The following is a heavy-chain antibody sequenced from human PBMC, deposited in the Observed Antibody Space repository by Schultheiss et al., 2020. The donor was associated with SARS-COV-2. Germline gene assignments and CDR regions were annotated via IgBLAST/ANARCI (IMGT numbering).Heavy chain of an antibody. CDR1: GDPISSGTYY. CDR2: IHPSEIT. Sequence: SETLSLTCIVSGDPISSGTYYWSWIRQHPGKGLEWIGSIHPSEITLHTPSLESRLTMSADTSKSHFSLKLSSVTAADTAVYYCARGRDAYKLGYWGQGTLVTVSS. D-gene: IGHD5-24*01. CDR3: ARGRDAYKLGY. J-gene: IGHJ4*02. V-gene: IGHV4-31*03.